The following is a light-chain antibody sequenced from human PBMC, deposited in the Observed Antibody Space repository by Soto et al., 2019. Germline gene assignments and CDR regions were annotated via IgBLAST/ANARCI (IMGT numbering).Light chain of an antibody. CDR3: QQYGSSPGYT. V-gene: IGKV3-20*01. Sequence: EIVLTQSPGTLSLSPGERATLSCRASQSVSSSYLAWYQQKPGQAPRLLIYGASSRATGIPDRFSGSGSGTDLTLTISRLEPEDFAVHYCQQYGSSPGYTFGQGTKLEIK. CDR2: GAS. CDR1: QSVSSSY. J-gene: IGKJ2*01.